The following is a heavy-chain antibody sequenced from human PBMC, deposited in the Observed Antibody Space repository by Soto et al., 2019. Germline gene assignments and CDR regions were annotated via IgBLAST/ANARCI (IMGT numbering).Heavy chain of an antibody. V-gene: IGHV3-23*01. CDR2: ISGSGGST. Sequence: GGSLRLSCAASGFTFSSYAMSWVRQAPGKGLEWVSAISGSGGSTYYADSVKGRFTISRDNSKNTLYLQMNSLRAEDTAVYYCAKGEYCSSTSCQPYNWFDPWGQGTLVTVSS. J-gene: IGHJ5*02. CDR3: AKGEYCSSTSCQPYNWFDP. CDR1: GFTFSSYA. D-gene: IGHD2-2*01.